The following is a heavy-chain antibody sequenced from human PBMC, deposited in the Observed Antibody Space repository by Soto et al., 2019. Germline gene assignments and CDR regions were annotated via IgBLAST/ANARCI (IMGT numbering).Heavy chain of an antibody. CDR1: GAPITTTKW. J-gene: IGHJ6*02. Sequence: QEQPQESGPGLVKPSETLSLTCTVSGAPITTTKWWAWVRLPPGKALEWIGELSREGNRNSNPSLEGRFIMSLDQSKNHFSLKLTSVTAADTAIYYCATPTISHTWGVWGRGTSVTVSS. CDR3: ATPTISHTWGV. CDR2: LSREGNR. D-gene: IGHD3-16*01. V-gene: IGHV4-4*02.